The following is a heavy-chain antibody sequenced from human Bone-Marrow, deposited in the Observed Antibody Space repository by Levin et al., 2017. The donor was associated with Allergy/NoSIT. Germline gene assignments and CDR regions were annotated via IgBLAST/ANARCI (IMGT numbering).Heavy chain of an antibody. V-gene: IGHV2-5*02. Sequence: NVSGPTLVKPTQTLTLTCSFSGFSLSSSGVGVGWIRQPPGKALEWPAIIYWDDYKRYSPSLKSRLTITKDTSKNQVVLTVTNMDPVDTATYYCAHSLRFGSAIDFWGQGTLVTVSS. CDR2: IYWDDYK. D-gene: IGHD3-16*01. CDR1: GFSLSSSGVG. CDR3: AHSLRFGSAIDF. J-gene: IGHJ4*02.